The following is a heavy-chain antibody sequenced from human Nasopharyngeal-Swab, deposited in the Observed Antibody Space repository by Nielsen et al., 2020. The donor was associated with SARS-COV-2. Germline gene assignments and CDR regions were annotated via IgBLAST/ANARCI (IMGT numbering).Heavy chain of an antibody. Sequence: LKISCAASGFTFDDYAMHWVRQAPGKGLEWVSLISGDGGSTYYADSVKGRFTISRDNAKNSLYLQMNSLRAEDTALYYCAKDIDYGDYWGQGTLVTVSS. CDR2: ISGDGGST. J-gene: IGHJ4*02. CDR1: GFTFDDYA. CDR3: AKDIDYGDY. V-gene: IGHV3-43*02.